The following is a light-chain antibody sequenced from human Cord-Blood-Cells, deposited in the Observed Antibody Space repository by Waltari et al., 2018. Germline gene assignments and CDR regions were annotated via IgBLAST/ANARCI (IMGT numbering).Light chain of an antibody. V-gene: IGKV6D-21*02. CDR3: HQSSSLPET. CDR2: YAS. CDR1: QSIGSS. Sequence: ELLLPHSPDFHSLTPYELVTITCRASQSIGSSLHWYQQKPDQSPKLLIKYASQSISGVPSRFSGSGSGTDFTLTIKSLEAEDVAAYYCHQSSSLPETFGQGTKVEIK. J-gene: IGKJ1*01.